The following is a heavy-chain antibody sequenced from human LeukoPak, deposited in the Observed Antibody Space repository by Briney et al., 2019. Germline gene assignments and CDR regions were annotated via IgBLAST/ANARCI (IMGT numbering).Heavy chain of an antibody. V-gene: IGHV3-64*01. D-gene: IGHD5-12*01. Sequence: GGSLRLSCAASGFTFSSYAMHWVRQAPGKGLEYVSAISSNGGSTYYANSVKGRFTISRDNSKNTLYLQMGSLRAEDMAVYYCARGARHPTVTLDYWGQGTLVTVSS. J-gene: IGHJ4*02. CDR3: ARGARHPTVTLDY. CDR1: GFTFSSYA. CDR2: ISSNGGST.